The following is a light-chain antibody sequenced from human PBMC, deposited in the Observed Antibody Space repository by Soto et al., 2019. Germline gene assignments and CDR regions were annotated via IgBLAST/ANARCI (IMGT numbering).Light chain of an antibody. CDR3: SSYTSSRDV. J-gene: IGLJ1*01. CDR2: DVS. CDR1: SSDVGGYNY. Sequence: QSVLPQPASVSGSPGQAITISCTGTSSDVGGYNYVSWYQQHPGKAPKLMIYDVSNRPSGVSNRFSGSKSGNTASLTISGLQAEDEADYYCSSYTSSRDVFGTGTKVTVL. V-gene: IGLV2-14*01.